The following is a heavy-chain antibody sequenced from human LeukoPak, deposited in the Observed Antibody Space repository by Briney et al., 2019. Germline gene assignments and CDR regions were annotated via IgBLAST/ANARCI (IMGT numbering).Heavy chain of an antibody. CDR1: GGTFSSYA. CDR3: ASYCSGGSCYDAFDI. V-gene: IGHV1-69*04. CDR2: IIPILGIA. J-gene: IGHJ3*02. D-gene: IGHD2-15*01. Sequence: ASVKVSCKASGGTFSSYAISWVRQAPGQGLEWMGRIIPILGIANYAQKFQGRVTITADKSTSTAYMELSSLRSEDTAVYYCASYCSGGSCYDAFDIWGQGTMVTVSS.